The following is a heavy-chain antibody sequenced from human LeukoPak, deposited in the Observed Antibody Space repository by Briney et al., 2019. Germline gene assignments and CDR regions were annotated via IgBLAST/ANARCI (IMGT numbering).Heavy chain of an antibody. D-gene: IGHD3-10*01. CDR2: MNPNSGNT. CDR3: ARGTYYYGSGSHTATDY. Sequence: ASVKVSCKASGYTFTSYDINWVRQATGQRLEWMGWMNPNSGNTGYAQKFQGRVTMTRNTSISTAYMELSSLRSEDTAVYYCARGTYYYGSGSHTATDYWGQGTLVTVSS. J-gene: IGHJ4*02. V-gene: IGHV1-8*01. CDR1: GYTFTSYD.